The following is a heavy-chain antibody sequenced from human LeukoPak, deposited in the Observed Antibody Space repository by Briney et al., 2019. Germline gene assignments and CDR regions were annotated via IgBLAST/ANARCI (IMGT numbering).Heavy chain of an antibody. J-gene: IGHJ3*02. CDR1: GFTFSSYA. V-gene: IGHV4-34*08. CDR3: ANVRRRRAFDI. CDR2: INHSGST. Sequence: GSLRLSCAASGFTFSSYAMSWVRQAPGEGLEWIGEINHSGSTDYNPSLKSRVTISVDTSKNQFSLKLSSVTAADTAVYYCANVRRRRAFDIWGQGTMVTVSS.